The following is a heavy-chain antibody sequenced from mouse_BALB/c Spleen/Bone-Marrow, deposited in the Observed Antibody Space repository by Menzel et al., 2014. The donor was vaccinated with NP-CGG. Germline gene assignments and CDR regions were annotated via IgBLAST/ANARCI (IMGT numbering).Heavy chain of an antibody. D-gene: IGHD1-1*01. CDR1: GYSFTSYW. CDR2: IYPGNSGT. CDR3: TRSITTAVEFDY. V-gene: IGHV1-5*01. Sequence: VQLQQSGTVLARPGASVKMSCKASGYSFTSYWMYWIKQRPGQGLEWIGAIYPGNSGTSYNQNFKGKAKLTAVTSASTAYMGLSSLTNEDSAVYYCTRSITTAVEFDYWGQGTSLTVSS. J-gene: IGHJ2*03.